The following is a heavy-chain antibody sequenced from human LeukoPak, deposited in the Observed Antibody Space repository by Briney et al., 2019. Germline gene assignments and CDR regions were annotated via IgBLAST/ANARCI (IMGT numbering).Heavy chain of an antibody. CDR2: IYYSGST. Sequence: KPSETLSLTCTVSGGSISSGGYYWSWIRQHPGKGLEWIEYIYYSGSTYYNPSLKSRVTISVHTSKNQFSLKLSSVTAADTAVYYCARENGDYVRGPYGMDVWGQGTTVTVSS. CDR3: ARENGDYVRGPYGMDV. CDR1: GGSISSGGYY. J-gene: IGHJ6*02. V-gene: IGHV4-31*03. D-gene: IGHD4-17*01.